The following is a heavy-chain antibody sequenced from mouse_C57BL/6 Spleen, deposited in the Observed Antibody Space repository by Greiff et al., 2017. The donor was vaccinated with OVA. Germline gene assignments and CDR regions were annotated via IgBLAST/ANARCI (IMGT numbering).Heavy chain of an antibody. V-gene: IGHV3-6*01. CDR2: ISYDGSN. Sequence: VQLKESGPGLVKPSQSLSLTCSVTGYSITSGYYWNWIRQFPGNKLEWMGYISYDGSNNYNPSLKNRISITRDTSKNQFFLKLNSVTTEDTATYYCASNYYGSSYGYWGQGTTLTVSS. J-gene: IGHJ2*01. CDR1: GYSITSGYY. CDR3: ASNYYGSSYGY. D-gene: IGHD1-1*01.